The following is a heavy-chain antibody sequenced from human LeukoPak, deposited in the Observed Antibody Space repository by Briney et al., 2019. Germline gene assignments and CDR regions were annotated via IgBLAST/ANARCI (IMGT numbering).Heavy chain of an antibody. CDR2: ISGSGGST. Sequence: GGSLRLSCAASGFTFSSYAMSWVRQAPGKGLEWVSAISGSGGSTYYADSVKGRFTISRENSKNTLYLQMNSLRAEDTAVYYCAKAPRGTMVRGPFDYWGQGTLVTVSS. V-gene: IGHV3-23*01. D-gene: IGHD3-10*01. CDR1: GFTFSSYA. J-gene: IGHJ4*02. CDR3: AKAPRGTMVRGPFDY.